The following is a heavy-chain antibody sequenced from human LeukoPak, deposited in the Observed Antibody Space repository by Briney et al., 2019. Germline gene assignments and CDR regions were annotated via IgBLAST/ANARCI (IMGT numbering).Heavy chain of an antibody. V-gene: IGHV6-1*01. CDR3: ARAVAGRLDP. CDR2: TYYRSKWYS. D-gene: IGHD6-19*01. J-gene: IGHJ5*02. Sequence: SQTLSLTCAVSGDSFSTNSVGWTWIRQSPSRGLEWLGRTYYRSKWYSDYAISVKSRINISPDTSKNLFSLQLNSLTPEDTAVYYCARAVAGRLDPWGQGTLVTVSS. CDR1: GDSFSTNSVG.